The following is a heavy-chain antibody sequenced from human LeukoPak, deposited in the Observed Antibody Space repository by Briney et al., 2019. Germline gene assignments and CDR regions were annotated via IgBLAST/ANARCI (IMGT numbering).Heavy chain of an antibody. CDR3: ARGVYYDSRGYCFDY. Sequence: SETLSLTCTVSGGSISSYYWSWIRQPPGKGLEWIGYIYYSGSTNYNPSLKSRVTISEDTSKNQFSLKLSSVTAADTAVYYCARGVYYDSRGYCFDYWGQGTLVTVSS. CDR2: IYYSGST. V-gene: IGHV4-59*01. J-gene: IGHJ4*02. CDR1: GGSISSYY. D-gene: IGHD3-22*01.